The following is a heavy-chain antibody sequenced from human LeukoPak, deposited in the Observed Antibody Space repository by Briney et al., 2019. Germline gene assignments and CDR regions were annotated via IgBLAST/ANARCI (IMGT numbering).Heavy chain of an antibody. CDR1: GFTVRNNY. J-gene: IGHJ3*02. CDR2: IYSGGST. V-gene: IGHV3-53*01. Sequence: GGSLRLSCAASGFTVRNNYMSWVRQAPGKGLGWVSVIYSGGSTYYADSVKGRFTFSKDNSKNTLYLQMTDLRVEDTAVYYCARGVGQDAFDIWGQGTMVTVSS. D-gene: IGHD1-26*01. CDR3: ARGVGQDAFDI.